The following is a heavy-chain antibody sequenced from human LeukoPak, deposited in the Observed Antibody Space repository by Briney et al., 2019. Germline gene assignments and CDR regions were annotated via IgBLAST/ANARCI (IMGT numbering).Heavy chain of an antibody. CDR3: AKGYFDSSGCYYAYLGIYDY. J-gene: IGHJ4*02. V-gene: IGHV3-23*01. D-gene: IGHD3-22*01. Sequence: GGSLRLSCAASGFTFSSYAMSWVRQAPGKGLEWVSVIGGSGDSTYYADSVKGRFTISRDNSKNTLYLQMNSLRAEDTAIYYCAKGYFDSSGCYYAYLGIYDYWGQGTLVTVSS. CDR1: GFTFSSYA. CDR2: IGGSGDST.